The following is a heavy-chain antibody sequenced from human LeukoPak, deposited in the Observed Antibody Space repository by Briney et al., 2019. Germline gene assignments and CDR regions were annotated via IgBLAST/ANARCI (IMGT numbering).Heavy chain of an antibody. CDR1: GGSISSNSYY. Sequence: SETLSLTCTVSGGSISSNSYYWAWNRQPPGKGLEWIGNIYYSESSYYNPSLKSRITIAIDTSKNQFSLKLSSVTAADTAVYYCARGEGGYFDYWGQGTPVTVSS. V-gene: IGHV4-39*01. D-gene: IGHD3-22*01. CDR3: ARGEGGYFDY. J-gene: IGHJ4*02. CDR2: IYYSESS.